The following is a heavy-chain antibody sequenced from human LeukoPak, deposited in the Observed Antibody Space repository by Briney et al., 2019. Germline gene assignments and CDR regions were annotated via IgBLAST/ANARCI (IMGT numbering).Heavy chain of an antibody. V-gene: IGHV1-2*02. CDR2: INPNSGGT. CDR3: ARDWVDPPGNVD. CDR1: GYTFTGYY. Sequence: GASVKVSCKASGYTFTGYYMHWVRQAPGQGLEWMGWINPNSGGTNYAQKLQGRVTMTRDTSISTAYMELSRLRSDDTAVYYCARDWVDPPGNVDWGQGTLVTVSS. J-gene: IGHJ4*02. D-gene: IGHD5-12*01.